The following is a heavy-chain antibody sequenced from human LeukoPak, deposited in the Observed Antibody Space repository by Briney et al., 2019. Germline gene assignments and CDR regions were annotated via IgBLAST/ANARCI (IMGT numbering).Heavy chain of an antibody. D-gene: IGHD6-13*01. CDR3: ARHPSSTLDV. CDR2: IYYSGST. V-gene: IGHV4-59*08. J-gene: IGHJ6*02. CDR1: GDSISSYY. Sequence: PSETLSLTCTVSGDSISSYYWSWIRQPPGKGLEWIGYIYYSGSTNYNPSLKSRVTISVDTSKNQFSLKLSSVTAADTAVYYCARHPSSTLDVWGQGTTVTVSS.